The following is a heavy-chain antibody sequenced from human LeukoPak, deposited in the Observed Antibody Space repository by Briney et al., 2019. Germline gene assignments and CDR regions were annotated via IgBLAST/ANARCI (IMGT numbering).Heavy chain of an antibody. V-gene: IGHV4-34*01. Sequence: SETLSLTCAVYGGSFSGYYWSWIRQPPGKGLEWIGEINHSGSTNYNPSLKSRVTISVDTSKNQFSLKLSSVTAADTAVYYCARGRRYCSSTSCRNPFDYWGQGTLVTVSS. CDR2: INHSGST. D-gene: IGHD2-2*01. J-gene: IGHJ4*02. CDR3: ARGRRYCSSTSCRNPFDY. CDR1: GGSFSGYY.